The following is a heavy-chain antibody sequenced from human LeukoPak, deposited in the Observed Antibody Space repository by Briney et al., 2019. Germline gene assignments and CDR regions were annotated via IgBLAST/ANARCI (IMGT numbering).Heavy chain of an antibody. V-gene: IGHV3-23*01. Sequence: PGGSLRLSCAASGFTFSSHAMSWDRQAPGMGLEWVSGISSSGGSTYYADSVKGRFTISRDNSKNTLYLQMNSLRAEDTAVYYCVKAYSSSTDAFDVWGQGTIVTVSS. D-gene: IGHD6-6*01. CDR3: VKAYSSSTDAFDV. CDR2: ISSSGGST. CDR1: GFTFSSHA. J-gene: IGHJ3*01.